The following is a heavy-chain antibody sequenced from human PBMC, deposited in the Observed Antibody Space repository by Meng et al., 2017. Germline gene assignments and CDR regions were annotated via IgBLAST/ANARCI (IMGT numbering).Heavy chain of an antibody. CDR1: GGSISSYY. V-gene: IGHV4-59*01. CDR2: IYYSGST. D-gene: IGHD3-3*01. J-gene: IGHJ4*02. CDR3: ARGYDFWSGQYYFDY. Sequence: QVQLRGSGPVLVKPSETLSLTCTVSGGSISSYYWSWIRQPPGKGLEWIGYIYYSGSTNYNPSLKSRATISVDTSKNQFSLKLSSVTAADTAVYYCARGYDFWSGQYYFDYWGQGTLVTVSS.